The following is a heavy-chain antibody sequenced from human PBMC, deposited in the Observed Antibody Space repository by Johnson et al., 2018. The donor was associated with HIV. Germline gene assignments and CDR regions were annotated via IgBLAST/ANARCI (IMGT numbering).Heavy chain of an antibody. V-gene: IGHV3-66*02. CDR2: IYSGSNT. CDR3: ARAGVVFSTASHDAFDI. D-gene: IGHD2-21*01. CDR1: GFTVSSNY. J-gene: IGHJ3*02. Sequence: VQLVESGGGLVQPGGSLRLSCAASGFTVSSNYMSWVRQAPGKGLEWVSVIYSGSNTKYADSVKGRFTISRDNSKNTLYLQMNSLRAEDTAVYYCARAGVVFSTASHDAFDIWGQGTMVTVSS.